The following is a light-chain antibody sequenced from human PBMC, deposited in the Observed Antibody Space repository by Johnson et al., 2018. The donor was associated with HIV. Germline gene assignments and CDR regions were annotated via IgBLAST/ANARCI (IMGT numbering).Light chain of an antibody. Sequence: QSLFTQPPSVSAAPGQKVTISCSGSSSNIGNNYVSWYQQFPGTAPKLLIYENDKRPSGIPDRFSGSKSGTSATLGITGLQPWDEADYYCGTWDSSLSAGVFGTGTKVTVL. J-gene: IGLJ1*01. CDR3: GTWDSSLSAGV. CDR2: END. CDR1: SSNIGNNY. V-gene: IGLV1-51*02.